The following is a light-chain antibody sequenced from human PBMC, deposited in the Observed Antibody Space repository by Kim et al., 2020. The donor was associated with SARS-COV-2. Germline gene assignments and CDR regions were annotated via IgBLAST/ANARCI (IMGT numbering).Light chain of an antibody. CDR3: QQLHSYPLT. Sequence: AAEGDRVTGTCRASQGISSYVAWYQQKPGTGPKLMIYAASTLQSGVPSRFSGSGSGTEVTLTISSLQPEDVATYSCQQLHSYPLTFGGGTKVDIK. CDR1: QGISSY. J-gene: IGKJ4*01. CDR2: AAS. V-gene: IGKV1-9*01.